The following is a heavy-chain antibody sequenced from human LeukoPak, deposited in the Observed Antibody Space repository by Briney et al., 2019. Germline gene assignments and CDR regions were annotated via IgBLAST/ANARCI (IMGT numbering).Heavy chain of an antibody. CDR2: LSGSGGSI. D-gene: IGHD3-3*01. J-gene: IGHJ4*02. CDR1: GFTVSINY. Sequence: GGSLRLSCGASGFTVSINYMSWVRQAPGKGLEWVLDLSGSGGSIYYADSVKGRFTISRDNSKNTLYLQMNSLRAEDTAVYYCAKALENYDFWSGYSDWGQGTLVTVSS. V-gene: IGHV3-23*01. CDR3: AKALENYDFWSGYSD.